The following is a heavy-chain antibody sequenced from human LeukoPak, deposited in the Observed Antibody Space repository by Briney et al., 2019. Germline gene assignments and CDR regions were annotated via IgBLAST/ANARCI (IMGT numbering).Heavy chain of an antibody. V-gene: IGHV3-72*01. Sequence: PGGSLRLSCAASGFGFSDYYMDWVRQAPGKGLEWVGRSRNRANSDTADYAASVKGRFIISRDDSENSLYLQMNSLKTEDTAVYYCARDGSNFDYWGQGTLVTVSS. CDR1: GFGFSDYY. CDR2: SRNRANSDTA. D-gene: IGHD5-12*01. J-gene: IGHJ4*02. CDR3: ARDGSNFDY.